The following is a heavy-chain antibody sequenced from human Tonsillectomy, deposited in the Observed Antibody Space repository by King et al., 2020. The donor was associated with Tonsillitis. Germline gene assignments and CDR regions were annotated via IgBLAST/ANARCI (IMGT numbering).Heavy chain of an antibody. CDR1: GFTFSSYA. D-gene: IGHD2/OR15-2a*01. CDR2: ISYDGSNK. V-gene: IGHV3-30*04. CDR3: ARDTDQIDYYFDY. Sequence: VQLVESGGGVVQPGRSLRLSCAASGFTFSSYAMHGVRQAPGKGLEWVAVISYDGSNKYYADSVKGRFTISRDNSKNTLYLQMNSLRAEDTAVYYCARDTDQIDYYFDYWGQGTLVTVSS. J-gene: IGHJ4*02.